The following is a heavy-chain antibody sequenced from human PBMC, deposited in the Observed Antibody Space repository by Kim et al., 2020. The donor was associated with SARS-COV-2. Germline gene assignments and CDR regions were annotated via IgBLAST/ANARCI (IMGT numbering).Heavy chain of an antibody. CDR3: AKDVATATGGVLGAFDI. J-gene: IGHJ3*02. CDR1: GFSFSSYA. CDR2: IYSGGTTT. Sequence: GGSLRLSCEASGFSFSSYAMTWVRQAPGKGLEWVSIIYSGGTTTYYADSVKGRFTISRDISKNTLFLQMNSLRADDTAVYYCAKDVATATGGVLGAFDIWGQGSMVTVFS. V-gene: IGHV3-23*03. D-gene: IGHD5-12*01.